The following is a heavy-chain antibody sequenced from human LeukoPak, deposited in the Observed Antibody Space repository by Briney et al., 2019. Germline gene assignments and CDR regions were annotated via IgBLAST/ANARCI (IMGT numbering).Heavy chain of an antibody. Sequence: GGSLRLSCAASGFTFSSYAMHWVRQAPGKGLEWVAVISYDGSNKYYADSVKGRFTISRDNSKNTLYLQMNSLRAEDTAVYYCARAHTVTTVDYWGQGTLVTVSS. V-gene: IGHV3-30-3*01. CDR3: ARAHTVTTVDY. CDR2: ISYDGSNK. J-gene: IGHJ4*02. CDR1: GFTFSSYA. D-gene: IGHD4-17*01.